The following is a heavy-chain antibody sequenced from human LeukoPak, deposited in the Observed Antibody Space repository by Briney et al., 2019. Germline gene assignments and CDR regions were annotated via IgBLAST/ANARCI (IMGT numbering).Heavy chain of an antibody. CDR2: IYYSGST. V-gene: IGHV4-30-4*01. J-gene: IGHJ6*03. CDR3: ARLSTTVTDYYYYYYMDV. D-gene: IGHD4-11*01. CDR1: GGSISSGDYY. Sequence: PSETLSLTCTVSGGSISSGDYYWSWIRQPPGKGLEWIGYIYYSGSTYYNPSLKSRVTMSVDTSKNQFSLKLSSVAAADTAVYYCARLSTTVTDYYYYYYMDVWGKGTTVTVSS.